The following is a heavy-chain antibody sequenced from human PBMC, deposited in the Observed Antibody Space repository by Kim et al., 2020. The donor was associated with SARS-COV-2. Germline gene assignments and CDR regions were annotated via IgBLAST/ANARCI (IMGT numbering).Heavy chain of an antibody. Sequence: GGSLRLSCAASGFTFSNYSMKWVRQAPGKGLEWVSSISNNSVYMYYADSVNGRFTVSRDNAKNSLFLQMNSLRAEDTAVYYCASPKGITIIRGHGMDVWGQGTTVTVSS. V-gene: IGHV3-21*01. D-gene: IGHD3-10*01. J-gene: IGHJ6*02. CDR3: ASPKGITIIRGHGMDV. CDR2: ISNNSVYM. CDR1: GFTFSNYS.